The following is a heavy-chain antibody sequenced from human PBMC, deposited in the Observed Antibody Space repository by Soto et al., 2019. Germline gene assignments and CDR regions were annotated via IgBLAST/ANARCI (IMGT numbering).Heavy chain of an antibody. V-gene: IGHV4-30-4*01. CDR2: IYYSGST. Sequence: LSLTCTVSGGSISSGDYYWSWIRQPPGKGLEWIGYIYYSGSTYYNPSLKSRVTISVDTSKNQFSLKLSSVTAADTAVYYCAREDDSSVRDYWGQGTLVTVSS. J-gene: IGHJ4*02. D-gene: IGHD3-22*01. CDR1: GGSISSGDYY. CDR3: AREDDSSVRDY.